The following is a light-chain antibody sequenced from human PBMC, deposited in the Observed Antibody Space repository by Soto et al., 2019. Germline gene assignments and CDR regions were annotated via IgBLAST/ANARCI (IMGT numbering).Light chain of an antibody. CDR3: SSYGGSNTFYV. V-gene: IGLV2-8*01. CDR2: EVS. CDR1: SSDVGGYNH. J-gene: IGLJ1*01. Sequence: QGVLTPPPSSSWSPGRSVSISFAGTSSDVGGYNHVSWYQRHPVKAPKLLIFEVSQRPSGVPDRFSGSKSANSASLTVSGLRPDDEADYYCSSYGGSNTFYVFGTGSKVTV.